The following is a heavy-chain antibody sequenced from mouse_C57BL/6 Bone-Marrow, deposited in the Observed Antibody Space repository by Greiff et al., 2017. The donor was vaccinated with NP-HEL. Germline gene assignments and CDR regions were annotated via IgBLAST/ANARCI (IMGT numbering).Heavy chain of an antibody. Sequence: QVQLQQPGAEPVRPGSSVKLSCKASGYTFTSYWMDWVKQRPGQGLEWIGNIYPSDSETHYNQKFKDKATLTVDKSSSTAYMQLSSLTSEDSAVYYCARRDYDLYWYFDVWGTGTTVTVSS. V-gene: IGHV1-61*01. CDR1: GYTFTSYW. D-gene: IGHD2-4*01. J-gene: IGHJ1*03. CDR2: IYPSDSET. CDR3: ARRDYDLYWYFDV.